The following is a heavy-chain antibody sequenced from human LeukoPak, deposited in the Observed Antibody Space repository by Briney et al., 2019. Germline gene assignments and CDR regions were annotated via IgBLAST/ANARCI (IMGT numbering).Heavy chain of an antibody. CDR3: ARDPEYYDSSGYYYENWFDP. D-gene: IGHD3-22*01. J-gene: IGHJ5*02. V-gene: IGHV1-18*01. CDR2: ISAYNGNT. CDR1: GYTFTSYG. Sequence: ASVKVSCKASGYTFTSYGISWVRQAPGQGLEWMGWISAYNGNTNYAQKLQGRVTMTTDTSTSTAYMELRSLRSDDTAVYYCARDPEYYDSSGYYYENWFDPWGQGTLVTVSS.